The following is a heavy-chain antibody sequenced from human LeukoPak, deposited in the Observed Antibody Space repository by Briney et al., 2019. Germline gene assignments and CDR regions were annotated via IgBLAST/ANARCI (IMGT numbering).Heavy chain of an antibody. V-gene: IGHV3-53*01. CDR2: IYSGGST. CDR3: ARRRDGYNWYFDY. CDR1: GFTASSNY. J-gene: IGHJ4*02. D-gene: IGHD5-24*01. Sequence: GGSLRLSCAASGFTASSNYMNWVRQAPGKGLEWVSAIYSGGSTYYAESVKGRFTISRDNSKNTLYLQMNSLRAEDTAVYYCARRRDGYNWYFDYWGQGTLVTVSS.